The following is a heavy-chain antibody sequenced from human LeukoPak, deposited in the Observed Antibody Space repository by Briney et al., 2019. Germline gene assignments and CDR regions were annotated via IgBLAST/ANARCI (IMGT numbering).Heavy chain of an antibody. D-gene: IGHD3-10*01. V-gene: IGHV1-3*01. CDR2: INAGNGNT. J-gene: IGHJ4*02. CDR3: ARDHYGSGSYYNFDY. Sequence: ASVKVSCKASGYTFTSYAMHWVRQAPGQRLEWMGWINAGNGNTKYSQKFQGRVTITRDTSASTAYMELSSLRSEDTAVYYCARDHYGSGSYYNFDYWGQRTLVTVSS. CDR1: GYTFTSYA.